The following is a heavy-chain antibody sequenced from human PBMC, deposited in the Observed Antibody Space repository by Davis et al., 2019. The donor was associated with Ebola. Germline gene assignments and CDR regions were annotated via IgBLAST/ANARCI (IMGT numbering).Heavy chain of an antibody. CDR1: GYISTNYW. CDR2: IYPDDSDT. V-gene: IGHV5-51*01. J-gene: IGHJ2*01. Sequence: QVSCKGSGYISTNYWVGWVRQMPGKGLEWMGIIYPDDSDTRYSPSFQGQVTISADKSISTAYLQWSSLKASDTAMFYCARGGVAVAATVYWYFDLWGRGTLVTVSS. CDR3: ARGGVAVAATVYWYFDL. D-gene: IGHD6-19*01.